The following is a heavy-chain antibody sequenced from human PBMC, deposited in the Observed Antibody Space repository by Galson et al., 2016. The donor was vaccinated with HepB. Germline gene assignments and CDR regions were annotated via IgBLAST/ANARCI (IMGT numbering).Heavy chain of an antibody. CDR1: GFSFNSYG. D-gene: IGHD3-16*02. Sequence: SLRLSCAASGFSFNSYGMHWVRQAPGKGLEWVAVISYDGSNKYYADSVKGRFTISRDNSKNTLYLQMNSLRAEDTAVYYCARDRRYDYVWGSYPYLDYWGQGTLVTVSS. CDR3: ARDRRYDYVWGSYPYLDY. V-gene: IGHV3-30*03. CDR2: ISYDGSNK. J-gene: IGHJ4*02.